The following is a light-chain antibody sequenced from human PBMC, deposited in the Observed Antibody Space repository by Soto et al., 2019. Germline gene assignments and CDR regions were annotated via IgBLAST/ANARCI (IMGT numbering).Light chain of an antibody. Sequence: DIKMTQSPSTLSANVGDRVTINCRASQTISSWLAWYQQKPGKAPKLLIYDASSLESGVPSRFSGSGSGTEFTLTISSLQPDDFATYYCQQYNSYWTFGQGTKVDIK. V-gene: IGKV1-5*01. J-gene: IGKJ1*01. CDR3: QQYNSYWT. CDR1: QTISSW. CDR2: DAS.